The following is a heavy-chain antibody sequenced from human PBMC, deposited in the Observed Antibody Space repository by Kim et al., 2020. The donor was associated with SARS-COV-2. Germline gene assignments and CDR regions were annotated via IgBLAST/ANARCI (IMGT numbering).Heavy chain of an antibody. CDR3: ARGTRGQQLVYWYFDL. CDR1: GFTFSSYS. CDR2: ISSSSSYI. V-gene: IGHV3-21*01. Sequence: GGSLRLSCAASGFTFSSYSMNWVRQAPGKGLEWVSSISSSSSYIYYADSVKGRFTISRDNAKNSLYLQMNSLRAEDTAVYYCARGTRGQQLVYWYFDLWGRGTLVTVSS. J-gene: IGHJ2*01. D-gene: IGHD6-13*01.